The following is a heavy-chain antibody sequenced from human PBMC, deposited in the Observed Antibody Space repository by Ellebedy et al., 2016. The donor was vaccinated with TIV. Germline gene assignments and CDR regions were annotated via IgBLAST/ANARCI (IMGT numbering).Heavy chain of an antibody. CDR3: ASGGSSSY. V-gene: IGHV1-2*02. CDR2: INPNSGDT. D-gene: IGHD1-26*01. J-gene: IGHJ1*01. CDR1: GYTFTDYY. Sequence: AASVKVSCKASGYTFTDYYMHWVRQAPGQGLEWMGWINPNSGDTNYAQKFQVRVTMTRDTSNSTAYMDLNSLTSDDTAVYYCASGGSSSYWGQGTLVTVSS.